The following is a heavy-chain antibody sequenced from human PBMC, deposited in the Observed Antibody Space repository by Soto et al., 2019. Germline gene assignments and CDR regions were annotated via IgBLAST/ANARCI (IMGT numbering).Heavy chain of an antibody. CDR3: AREGVTRTYYYYGTDF. CDR1: GGAISSYY. CDR2: IYYSGST. D-gene: IGHD2-21*02. V-gene: IGHV4-59*01. J-gene: IGHJ6*01. Sequence: PSETLSLTCTVAGGAISSYYWSWIRQPPGKGLEWIGYIYYSGSTNYNPSLESRATISVDMSKNHFSLKLSSVTAADTAVYYCAREGVTRTYYYYGTDFWGQGTMVTASS.